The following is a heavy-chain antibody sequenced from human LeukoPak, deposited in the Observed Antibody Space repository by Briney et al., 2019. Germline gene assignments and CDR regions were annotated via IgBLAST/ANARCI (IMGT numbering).Heavy chain of an antibody. CDR1: GFTFSSYA. J-gene: IGHJ6*03. CDR2: ISGSGGST. Sequence: GGSLRLSCAASGFTFSSYAMHWVRQAPGKGLEWVSAISGSGGSTYYADSVKGRFTISRDNSKNTLYLQMNSLRAEDTAVYYCAKAGSGSRSHYYYYYYMDVWGKGTTVTVSS. CDR3: AKAGSGSRSHYYYYYYMDV. D-gene: IGHD3-10*01. V-gene: IGHV3-23*01.